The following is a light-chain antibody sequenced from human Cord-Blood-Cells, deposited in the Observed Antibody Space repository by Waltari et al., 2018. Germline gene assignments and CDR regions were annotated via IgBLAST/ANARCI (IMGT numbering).Light chain of an antibody. V-gene: IGLV2-8*01. CDR3: SSYAGSNNYV. CDR2: VVS. Sequence: QSALTHHPSAYGSPGQSATIPCTGTSSDVGGYKYVSWYQQHPGKAPRLMIYVVSKRPSGVPDRFSGSKSCNTASLTVSGLQAEDEAEYYCSSYAGSNNYVVGTGTKVTVL. CDR1: SSDVGGYKY. J-gene: IGLJ1*01.